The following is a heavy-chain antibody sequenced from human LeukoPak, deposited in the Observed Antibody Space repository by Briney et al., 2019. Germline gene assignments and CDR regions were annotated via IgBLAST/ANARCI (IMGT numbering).Heavy chain of an antibody. CDR3: ARDDKMDYDFWSGYSGSTYGMDV. V-gene: IGHV3-21*01. D-gene: IGHD3-3*01. CDR1: GFTFSSYS. J-gene: IGHJ6*02. CDR2: ISSSISYI. Sequence: GGSLRLSCAASGFTFSSYSINWVRQAPGKGLEWVSSISSSISYIYYADSVKGRFTISRDNAKNSLYLQMNSLRAEDTAVYYCARDDKMDYDFWSGYSGSTYGMDVWGQGTTVTVSS.